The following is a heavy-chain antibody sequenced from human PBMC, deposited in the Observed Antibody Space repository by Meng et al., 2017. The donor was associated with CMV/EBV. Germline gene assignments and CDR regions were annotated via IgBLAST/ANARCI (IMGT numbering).Heavy chain of an antibody. V-gene: IGHV4-34*01. CDR1: GGSFSGYY. Sequence: QVQLQQWGSGLLKPSETLSLTCAVYGGSFSGYYWSWIRQPPGKGLEWIGEINHSGSTNYNPSLKSRVTIPVDTSKNQFSLKLSSVTAADTAVYYCARGGIAAAGPFDYWGQGTLVTVSS. CDR3: ARGGIAAAGPFDY. J-gene: IGHJ4*02. CDR2: INHSGST. D-gene: IGHD6-13*01.